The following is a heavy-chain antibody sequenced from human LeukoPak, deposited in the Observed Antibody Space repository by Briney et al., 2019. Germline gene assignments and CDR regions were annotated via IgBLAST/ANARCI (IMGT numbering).Heavy chain of an antibody. Sequence: PGGSLRLSCVGSPVTFGTSAMSWVRQAPGKGLEWVSAVSAGGTNTYYADSVEGRFTISRDNSKDTLCLHMDSLRVEDTAQYFCARINCSGGTCYDYFDDWGQGTLVTVSS. CDR2: VSAGGTNT. V-gene: IGHV3-23*01. CDR1: PVTFGTSA. J-gene: IGHJ4*02. CDR3: ARINCSGGTCYDYFDD. D-gene: IGHD2-15*01.